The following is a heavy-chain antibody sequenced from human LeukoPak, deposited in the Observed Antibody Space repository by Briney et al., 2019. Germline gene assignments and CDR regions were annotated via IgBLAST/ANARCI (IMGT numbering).Heavy chain of an antibody. CDR3: ARSGQLVPLFDY. CDR1: GFTFSSYA. V-gene: IGHV3-30-3*01. CDR2: ISYDGSNK. D-gene: IGHD6-6*01. J-gene: IGHJ4*02. Sequence: PGGSLRLSCAASGFTFSSYAMHWVRQAPGKGLEWVAVISYDGSNKYYADSVKGRFTISRDNSKNTLYLQMNSLRAEDTAVYYCARSGQLVPLFDYWGQGTLVTVS.